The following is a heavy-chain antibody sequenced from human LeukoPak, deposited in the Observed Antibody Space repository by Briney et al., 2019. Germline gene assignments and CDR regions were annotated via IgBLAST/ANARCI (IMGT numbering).Heavy chain of an antibody. J-gene: IGHJ6*03. CDR1: GGTFSSYA. CDR2: IIPIFGTA. CDR3: ARGGYSGYYYYYMDV. V-gene: IGHV1-69*13. Sequence: ASVKVSCKASGGTFSSYAISWVRQAPGQGLEWMGGIIPIFGTANYAQKFQGRVTITADESTSTAYMELSSLRSEDTAVYYCARGGYSGYYYYYMDVWGKGTTVTVSS. D-gene: IGHD5-12*01.